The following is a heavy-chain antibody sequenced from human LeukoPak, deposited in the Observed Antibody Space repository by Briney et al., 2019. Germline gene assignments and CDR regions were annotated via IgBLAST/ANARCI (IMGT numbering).Heavy chain of an antibody. CDR3: AKDRYGSGSYQVPAN. J-gene: IGHJ4*02. Sequence: GRSLRLSCAASGFTFDDYAMHWVRQAPGKGLEWVSGISWNSGNIGYADSVKGRFTISRDNAKNSLYLQMNSLRAEDTAVYYCAKDRYGSGSYQVPANWGQGTLVTVSS. CDR2: ISWNSGNI. CDR1: GFTFDDYA. V-gene: IGHV3-9*01. D-gene: IGHD3-10*01.